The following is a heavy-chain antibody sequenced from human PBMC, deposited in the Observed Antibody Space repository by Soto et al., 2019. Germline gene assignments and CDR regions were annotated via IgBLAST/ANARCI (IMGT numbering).Heavy chain of an antibody. D-gene: IGHD1-20*01. CDR3: ASDPRENNWNPPYYDSMDV. CDR1: GFSFSSYG. J-gene: IGHJ6*02. V-gene: IGHV3-21*01. CDR2: ISGSGTYI. Sequence: EVQLVESGGGLVKPGGSLRLSCAASGFSFSSYGMNWVRQAPGKGLEWVSSISGSGTYIHYADSVKGRFTVSRDNAKKSVYYLHMNSLRAEDTAVYYCASDPRENNWNPPYYDSMDVWGQGTTVTVSS.